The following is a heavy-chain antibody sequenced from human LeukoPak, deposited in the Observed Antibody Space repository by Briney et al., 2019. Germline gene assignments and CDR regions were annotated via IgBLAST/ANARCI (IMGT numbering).Heavy chain of an antibody. D-gene: IGHD6-19*01. CDR2: IYTSGST. V-gene: IGHV4-4*07. J-gene: IGHJ3*02. Sequence: SETLSLTCTVSGGSISSYCWSWIRQPAGKGLEWIGRIYTSGSTNYNPSLKSRVTMSVDTSKNQFSLKLSSVTAADTAVYYCARVGGGGWDDAFDIWGQGTMVTVSS. CDR3: ARVGGGGWDDAFDI. CDR1: GGSISSYC.